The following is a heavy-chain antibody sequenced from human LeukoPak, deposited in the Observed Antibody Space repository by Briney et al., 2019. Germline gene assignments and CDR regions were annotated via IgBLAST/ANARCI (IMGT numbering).Heavy chain of an antibody. J-gene: IGHJ4*02. CDR2: VHLSGRT. CDR3: AREGGPYRPLDY. CDR1: GFTFSSYG. Sequence: PGGSLRLSCAASGFTFSSYGMHWVRQPPGEGLEWIGEVHLSGRTHYNPSLESRVTMSVDMSENHISLRLTSVTAADTAVYYCAREGGPYRPLDYSGQGTLVTVSS. V-gene: IGHV4-4*02.